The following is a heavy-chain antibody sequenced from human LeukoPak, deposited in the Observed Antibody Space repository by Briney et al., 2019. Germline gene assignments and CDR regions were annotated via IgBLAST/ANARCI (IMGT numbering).Heavy chain of an antibody. D-gene: IGHD4-17*01. CDR3: ARDLTVTIWYYYYYMDV. V-gene: IGHV3-30*02. CDR2: IRYDGSNK. J-gene: IGHJ6*03. Sequence: GGSLRLSCAASGFTFSSYGMHWVRQAPGKGLEWVAFIRYDGSNKYYADSVKGRFTISRDNSKNTLYLQMNSLRAEDTAVYYCARDLTVTIWYYYYYMDVWGKGTTVTVSS. CDR1: GFTFSSYG.